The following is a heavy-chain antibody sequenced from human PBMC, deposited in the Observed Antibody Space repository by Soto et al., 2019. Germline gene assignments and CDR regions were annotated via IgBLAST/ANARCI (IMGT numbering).Heavy chain of an antibody. D-gene: IGHD2-21*01. CDR2: ISSSSSYT. Sequence: GGSLRLSCAASGFTFSDYYMSWIRQAPGKGLEWVSYISSSSSYTNYADSVKGRFTISRDNAKNSLYLQMNSLRAEDTAVYYCARGGGEEDNWFDPWGQGTLVTVSS. V-gene: IGHV3-11*06. J-gene: IGHJ5*02. CDR1: GFTFSDYY. CDR3: ARGGGEEDNWFDP.